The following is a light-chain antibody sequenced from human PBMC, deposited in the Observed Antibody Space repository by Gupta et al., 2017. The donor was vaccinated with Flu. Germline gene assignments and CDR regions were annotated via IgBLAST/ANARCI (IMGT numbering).Light chain of an antibody. J-gene: IGLJ1*01. CDR3: SSFSGNTYV. Sequence: SALTQPPSASGSPAQSVTISCTGTSSDVGGYDYVSWYQHPPGKAPKVMIYEVNKRPSGVPDRFSGSKSGNSAALTVSGLQAEDEDDYYCSSFSGNTYVFGTGTKVTVL. CDR2: EVN. CDR1: SSDVGGYDY. V-gene: IGLV2-8*01.